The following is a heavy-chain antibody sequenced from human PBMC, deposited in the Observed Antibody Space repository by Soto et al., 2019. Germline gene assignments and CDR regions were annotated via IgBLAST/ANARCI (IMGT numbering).Heavy chain of an antibody. D-gene: IGHD2-21*02. Sequence: VELLESGGGLVQRGGSLRLSCAASGFTFRGNPMAWVRQAPGKGLEWVSSISGSGRTTHYAESVQGRFTISRDNSKNTLYLQMDSLRDEDTAVYHCAQGGGFCGDDCFYYFDYWGRGTMVTASS. V-gene: IGHV3-23*01. CDR1: GFTFRGNP. CDR3: AQGGGFCGDDCFYYFDY. CDR2: ISGSGRTT. J-gene: IGHJ4*02.